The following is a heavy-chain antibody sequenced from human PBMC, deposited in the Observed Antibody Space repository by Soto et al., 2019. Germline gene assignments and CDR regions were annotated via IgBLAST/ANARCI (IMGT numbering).Heavy chain of an antibody. CDR3: ARDSGVVVAATQYYFDY. CDR2: IYYSGST. V-gene: IGHV4-30-4*01. CDR1: GGSISSGDYY. J-gene: IGHJ4*02. D-gene: IGHD2-15*01. Sequence: PSETLSLTCTVSGGSISSGDYYWSWIRQPPGKGLEWIGYIYYSGSTYYNPSLKSRVTISVDTSKNQFSLKLSSVTAADTAVYYCARDSGVVVAATQYYFDYWGQGTLVTVS.